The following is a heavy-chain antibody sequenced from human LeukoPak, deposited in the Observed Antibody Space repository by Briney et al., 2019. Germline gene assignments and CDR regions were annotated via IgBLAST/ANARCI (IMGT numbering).Heavy chain of an antibody. V-gene: IGHV1-18*01. D-gene: IGHD3-10*01. Sequence: ASVKVSCKASGYTFTTYGILWVRQAPGQGLEWMGWISAYNGNTKYAQRFQGRVTMTTDTSTSIAYMELRSLRSDDTAVYYCAGITMVRGVIFEWYFDLWGRGTLVTVSS. CDR2: ISAYNGNT. CDR1: GYTFTTYG. CDR3: AGITMVRGVIFEWYFDL. J-gene: IGHJ2*01.